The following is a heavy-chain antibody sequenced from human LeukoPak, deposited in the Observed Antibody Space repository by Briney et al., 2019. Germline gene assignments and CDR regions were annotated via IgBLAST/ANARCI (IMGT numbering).Heavy chain of an antibody. J-gene: IGHJ3*02. CDR2: IYTSGST. CDR1: GGSISSYY. D-gene: IGHD3-3*01. Sequence: TSQTLSLTCTVSGGSISSYYWSWIRQPAGKGLEWIGRIYTSGSTNYNPSLKSRVTMSVDTSKNQFSLKLSSVTAADTAVYYCASLTYYDFWSGYYSSHPDAFDIWGQGTMVTVSS. CDR3: ASLTYYDFWSGYYSSHPDAFDI. V-gene: IGHV4-4*07.